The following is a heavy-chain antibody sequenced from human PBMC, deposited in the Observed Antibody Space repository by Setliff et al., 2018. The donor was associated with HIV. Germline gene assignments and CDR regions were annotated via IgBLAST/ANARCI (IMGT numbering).Heavy chain of an antibody. CDR2: ISFSGNTI. J-gene: IGHJ6*02. CDR3: ARAKIGPYGDSAYYYGMDV. Sequence: GGSLRLSCAASGFTFSSYSMNWVRQAPGKGLEWVSSISFSGNTIYYTDSVKGRFTISRDNARNSLYLQMNSLRAEDTAVYYCARAKIGPYGDSAYYYGMDVWGQGTTVTVS. V-gene: IGHV3-21*04. D-gene: IGHD4-17*01. CDR1: GFTFSSYS.